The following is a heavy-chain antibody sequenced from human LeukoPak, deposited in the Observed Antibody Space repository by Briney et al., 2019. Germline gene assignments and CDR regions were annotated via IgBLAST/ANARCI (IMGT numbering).Heavy chain of an antibody. Sequence: GGSLRLSCAASGFTFDDYAMHWVRQAPGKGLEWVSLISGDGGSTYYADSVKGRFTISRDNSKNSLYLRMNSLRTEDTALYYCARWDSDAFDIWGQGTMVTVSS. D-gene: IGHD1-26*01. J-gene: IGHJ3*02. CDR1: GFTFDDYA. V-gene: IGHV3-43*02. CDR2: ISGDGGST. CDR3: ARWDSDAFDI.